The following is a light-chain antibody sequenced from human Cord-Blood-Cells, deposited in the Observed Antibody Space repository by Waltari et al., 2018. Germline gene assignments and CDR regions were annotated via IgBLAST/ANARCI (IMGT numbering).Light chain of an antibody. CDR3: MQALQTPIT. CDR2: LGS. V-gene: IGKV2-28*01. J-gene: IGKJ5*01. Sequence: EIVMTQSTLSLPVTPAEPGSISCMSSQSLLHSNVYDYLDWYLQKPGQSPQLLIYLGSNRASGVPDRFSGSGSGTDFTLKISRVEAEDVGVYYCMQALQTPITFGQGTRLEIK. CDR1: QSLLHSNVYDY.